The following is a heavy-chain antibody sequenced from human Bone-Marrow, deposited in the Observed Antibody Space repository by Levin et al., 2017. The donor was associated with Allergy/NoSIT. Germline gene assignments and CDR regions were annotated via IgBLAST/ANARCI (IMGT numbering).Heavy chain of an antibody. V-gene: IGHV3-9*01. Sequence: SLKISCAASGFTFDDYAMHWVRQAPGRGLEWVSGITWKSSIIDYADSVKGRFTISRDNVKNFLYLQMESLRPEDTAFYYCAKERGTSYGPFDYWGQGTLVTVSS. J-gene: IGHJ4*02. CDR2: ITWKSSII. D-gene: IGHD5-18*01. CDR3: AKERGTSYGPFDY. CDR1: GFTFDDYA.